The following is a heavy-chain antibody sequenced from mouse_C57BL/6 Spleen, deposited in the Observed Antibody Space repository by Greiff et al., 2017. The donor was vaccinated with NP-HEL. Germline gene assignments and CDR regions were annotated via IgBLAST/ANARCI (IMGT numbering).Heavy chain of an antibody. CDR2: IDPSDSYT. CDR3: ARGALDY. CDR1: GYTFTSYW. Sequence: QVQLQQPGAELVKPGASVKLSCKASGYTFTSYWMQWVKQRPGQGLEWIGEIDPSDSYTNYNQKFKGKSTLTVDKSSSTAYMQLSSLTSEDSAVYYCARGALDYWGQGTTLTVSS. J-gene: IGHJ2*01. V-gene: IGHV1-50*01.